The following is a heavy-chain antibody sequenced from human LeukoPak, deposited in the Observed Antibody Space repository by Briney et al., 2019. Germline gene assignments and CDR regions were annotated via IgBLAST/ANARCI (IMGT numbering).Heavy chain of an antibody. CDR3: AKDIYAKGAVGAFDY. Sequence: SGGSLRLSCAASGFTFDDYTMHWVRQAPGKGLEWVSLISWDGDSTYYADSVKGRFTISGDNSKNSLYLQMNSLTTEDSALYYCAKDIYAKGAVGAFDYWGQGTLVTVSS. J-gene: IGHJ4*02. CDR1: GFTFDDYT. V-gene: IGHV3-43*01. CDR2: ISWDGDST. D-gene: IGHD1-26*01.